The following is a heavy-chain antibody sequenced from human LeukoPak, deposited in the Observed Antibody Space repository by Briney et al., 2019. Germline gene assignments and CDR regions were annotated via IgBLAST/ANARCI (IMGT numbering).Heavy chain of an antibody. CDR1: GYTFTGYY. D-gene: IGHD3-22*01. CDR3: ARYYDSSGYSSEYFQH. CDR2: INPNSGGT. V-gene: IGHV1-2*06. J-gene: IGHJ1*01. Sequence: ASVRVSCKASGYTFTGYYIHWVRQAPGQGLEWMGRINPNSGGTNYAQKFQGRVTMTSDTSISTAYMELSRLRSDDTAVYYCARYYDSSGYSSEYFQHWGQGTLVTVSS.